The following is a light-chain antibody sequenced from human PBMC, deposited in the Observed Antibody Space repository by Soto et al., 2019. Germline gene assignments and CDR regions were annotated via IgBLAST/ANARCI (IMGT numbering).Light chain of an antibody. CDR1: QSFSGF. Sequence: DIQMTQSPSSLSASVGDEVTITCRASQSFSGFLNWYQQKPGKAPNLLIYAASTLQRGVPSRFSGSGSGTDFTLTISSLQPEDAATYYCQQSYSTPQTFGQGTKVDIK. CDR2: AAS. J-gene: IGKJ1*01. V-gene: IGKV1-39*01. CDR3: QQSYSTPQT.